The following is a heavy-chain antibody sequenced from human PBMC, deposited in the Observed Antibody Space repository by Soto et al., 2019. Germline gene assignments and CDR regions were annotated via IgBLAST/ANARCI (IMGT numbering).Heavy chain of an antibody. D-gene: IGHD1-26*01. CDR2: IRSKANSYAT. V-gene: IGHV3-73*02. CDR3: TRRVGYYGMDV. Sequence: EVQLVESGGGLVQPGGSLKLSCAASGFTFSGSAMRWVRQASGKGLEWVGRIRSKANSYATAYAASVKGRFTISRDDSKNTAYLQMNSLKTEDTAVYYCTRRVGYYGMDVWGQGTTVTVSS. J-gene: IGHJ6*02. CDR1: GFTFSGSA.